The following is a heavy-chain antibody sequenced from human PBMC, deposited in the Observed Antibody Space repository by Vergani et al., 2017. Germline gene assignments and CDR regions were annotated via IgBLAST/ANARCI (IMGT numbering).Heavy chain of an antibody. Sequence: QVQLQESGPGLVKPSETLSLTCAVYGGSFSGYYWSWIRQPPGKGLEWIGEINHSGSTNYNPSLKSRVTISVDTSKNQFSLKLSSVTAADTAVYYCARGLPLLWFGELLSSDLYYYYGMDVWGQGTTVTVSS. V-gene: IGHV4-34*01. CDR1: GGSFSGYY. J-gene: IGHJ6*02. CDR3: ARGLPLLWFGELLSSDLYYYYGMDV. D-gene: IGHD3-10*01. CDR2: INHSGST.